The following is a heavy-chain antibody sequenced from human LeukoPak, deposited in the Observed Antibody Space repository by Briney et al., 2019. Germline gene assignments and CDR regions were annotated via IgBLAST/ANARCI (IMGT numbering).Heavy chain of an antibody. CDR2: IWYDGSNK. V-gene: IGHV3-30*19. J-gene: IGHJ3*02. Sequence: GGSLRLSCAASGFTFSSYGMHWVRQAPGKGLEWVAVIWYDGSNKYYADSVKGRFTMSRDNSKNTLFLQMNSLRADDTAVYYCARRADDAFDIWGQGTMVTVSS. CDR1: GFTFSSYG. CDR3: ARRADDAFDI.